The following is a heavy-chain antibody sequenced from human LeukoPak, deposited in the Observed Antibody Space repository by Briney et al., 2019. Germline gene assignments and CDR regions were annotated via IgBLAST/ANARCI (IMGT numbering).Heavy chain of an antibody. Sequence: SVKVSCKASGGTFSNYVISWVRQAPGQGLEWMGGIIPVFGTATYARKFQDRVTITTDESTSTAYMELSSLRSEDTAVYYCARRPILGVIIHAFDIWGQGTMVTVSS. D-gene: IGHD3-3*01. V-gene: IGHV1-69*05. J-gene: IGHJ3*02. CDR1: GGTFSNYV. CDR2: IIPVFGTA. CDR3: ARRPILGVIIHAFDI.